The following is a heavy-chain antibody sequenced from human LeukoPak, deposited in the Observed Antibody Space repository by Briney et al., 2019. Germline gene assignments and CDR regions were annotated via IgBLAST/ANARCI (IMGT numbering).Heavy chain of an antibody. CDR3: ARRYCSSTSCYYFDY. Sequence: LGESLKISCKGSGYSFTNYWIGWVRQMPGKGLEWMGIIYPGDSDTRYSPSFQGHVTISADKSISTAYLQWGSLKASDTAMYYCARRYCSSTSCYYFDYWGQGTLVTVSS. J-gene: IGHJ4*02. D-gene: IGHD2-2*01. V-gene: IGHV5-51*01. CDR2: IYPGDSDT. CDR1: GYSFTNYW.